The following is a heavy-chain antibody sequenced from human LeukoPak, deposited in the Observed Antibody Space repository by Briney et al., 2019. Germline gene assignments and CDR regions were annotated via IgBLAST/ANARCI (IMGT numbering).Heavy chain of an antibody. Sequence: SQTLSLTCTVSGGPISSGSYYWSWIRQPAGKGVEWIGRIYTSGSTNYNPSLKSRVTISVDTSKNQFSLKLSSVTAADTAVYYCARDSSGWYDAHDYWGQGTLVTVSS. CDR3: ARDSSGWYDAHDY. CDR2: IYTSGST. V-gene: IGHV4-61*02. J-gene: IGHJ4*02. CDR1: GGPISSGSYY. D-gene: IGHD6-19*01.